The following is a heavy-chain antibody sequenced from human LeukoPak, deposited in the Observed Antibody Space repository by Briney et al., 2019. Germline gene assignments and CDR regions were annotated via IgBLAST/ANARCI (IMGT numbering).Heavy chain of an antibody. V-gene: IGHV3-74*01. J-gene: IGHJ4*02. CDR1: GFTFSSYW. CDR2: INTDGSST. Sequence: PGGSLRLSCAASGFTFSSYWMHRVRQAPGKGLVWVSHINTDGSSTTYADSVKGRFTISRDNAKNTLYLQMNSLRAEDTAVYYCARSGGSSSLGYWGQGTLVTVSS. CDR3: ARSGGSSSLGY. D-gene: IGHD6-6*01.